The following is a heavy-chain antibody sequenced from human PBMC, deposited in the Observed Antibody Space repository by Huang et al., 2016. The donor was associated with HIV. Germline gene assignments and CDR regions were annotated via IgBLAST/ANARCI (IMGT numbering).Heavy chain of an antibody. CDR3: ARVPRYSYGSHYFDY. CDR1: GGSISSGSFY. D-gene: IGHD5-18*01. Sequence: QVQLQESGPGLVKPSQTLSLTCTVSGGSISSGSFYWSWIRQPAGKGLEWIGDIDTSGSTNYNPALKSRVTISVDTSKKQFSLKLSSVTAADTAVYFCARVPRYSYGSHYFDYWGQGTLVTVSS. CDR2: IDTSGST. V-gene: IGHV4-61*09. J-gene: IGHJ4*02.